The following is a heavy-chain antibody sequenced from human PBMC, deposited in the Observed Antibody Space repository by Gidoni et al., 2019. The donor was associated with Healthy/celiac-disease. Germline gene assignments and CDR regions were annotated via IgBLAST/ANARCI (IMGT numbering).Heavy chain of an antibody. CDR1: GFTFGDYD. CDR3: TRGVY. Sequence: EVQLVESGGGLVQPGRSLRLYCPASGFTFGDYDMGWVRPAPVKGLEWVSFIRIKAYGGTTEYAASVKGRFTISRDDSKSIAYLQMNSLKTEDTAVYYCTRGVYWGQGTLVTVSS. J-gene: IGHJ4*02. CDR2: IRIKAYGGTT. V-gene: IGHV3-49*04.